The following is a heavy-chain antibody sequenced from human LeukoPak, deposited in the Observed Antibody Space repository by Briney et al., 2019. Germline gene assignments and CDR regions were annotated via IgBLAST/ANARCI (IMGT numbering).Heavy chain of an antibody. Sequence: PSETLSLTCTVSGGSISSSSYYWGWIRQPPGKGLEWIGSIYYSGSTNYNPSLKSRVTISVDTSKNQFSLKLSSVTAADTAVYYCARAQYYDFWSGYYTNWFDPWGQGTLVTVSS. CDR3: ARAQYYDFWSGYYTNWFDP. CDR1: GGSISSSSYY. D-gene: IGHD3-3*01. J-gene: IGHJ5*02. CDR2: IYYSGST. V-gene: IGHV4-39*07.